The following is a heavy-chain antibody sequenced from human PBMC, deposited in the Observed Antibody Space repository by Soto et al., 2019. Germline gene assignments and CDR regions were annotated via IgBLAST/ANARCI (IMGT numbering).Heavy chain of an antibody. CDR2: INHSGST. J-gene: IGHJ6*02. V-gene: IGHV4-34*01. CDR3: ARGRHDYSIRLYYYGMDV. CDR1: GGSFSVYY. D-gene: IGHD4-4*01. Sequence: SETLSLTCAVYGGSFSVYYWSWIRQPPGKGLEWIGEINHSGSTNYNPSLKSRVTISVDTSKNQFSLKLSSVTAADTAVYYCARGRHDYSIRLYYYGMDVWGQGTTVTVSS.